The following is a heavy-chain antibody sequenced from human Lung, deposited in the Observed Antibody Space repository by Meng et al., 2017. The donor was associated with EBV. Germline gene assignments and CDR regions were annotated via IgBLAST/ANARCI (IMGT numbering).Heavy chain of an antibody. Sequence: VKLQPSAPGLETPSPTPSRTCVISGHRVSSSSADWTWIRQSPSRGLEWLGRTYYRSKWYNDYAVIVKSRITINPDTSKNQFSLQLNSVTPEDTAVYYCARGATSVFDLWGRGTLVTVSS. CDR2: TYYRSKWYN. CDR1: GHRVSSSSAD. CDR3: ARGATSVFDL. V-gene: IGHV6-1*01. J-gene: IGHJ2*01.